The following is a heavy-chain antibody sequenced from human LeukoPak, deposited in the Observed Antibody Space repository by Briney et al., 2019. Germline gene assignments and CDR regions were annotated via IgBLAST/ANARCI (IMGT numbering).Heavy chain of an antibody. CDR3: ARADYSNYDAIDY. CDR1: GYSISSGHY. D-gene: IGHD4-11*01. Sequence: PSETLSLTCAVSGYSISSGHYWGWIRQPPGKGLEWIATMYHSGNTYYNPSLKSRVTISVDTSKNQFSLKLSSVTAADTAVYYCARADYSNYDAIDYWGQGTLVTVSS. J-gene: IGHJ4*02. CDR2: MYHSGNT. V-gene: IGHV4-38-2*01.